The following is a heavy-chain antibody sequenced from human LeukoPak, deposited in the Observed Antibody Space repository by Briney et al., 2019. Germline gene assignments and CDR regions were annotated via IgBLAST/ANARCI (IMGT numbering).Heavy chain of an antibody. Sequence: GGSLRLSCAASGFTFSSYAMHWVRQAPGKGLEWVAVISYDGSNKYYADSVKGRFTISRDNSKNTLYLQMNSLRAEDTAVYYCARDQSYGYLDYWGQGTLVTVSS. CDR2: ISYDGSNK. D-gene: IGHD5-18*01. CDR1: GFTFSSYA. V-gene: IGHV3-30*04. J-gene: IGHJ4*02. CDR3: ARDQSYGYLDY.